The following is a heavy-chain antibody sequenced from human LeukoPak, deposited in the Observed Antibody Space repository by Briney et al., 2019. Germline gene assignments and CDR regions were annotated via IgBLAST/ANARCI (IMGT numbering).Heavy chain of an antibody. CDR1: GGSISSVDYY. Sequence: SETLSLTCTVSGGSISSVDYYWSWVRQPPGKGLEWIGYIYYSGSTYYNPSLKSRVTISVDTSKNQFSLKLSSVTAADTAVYYCARAGAAAGTLYYYYYMDVWGKGTTVTVSS. V-gene: IGHV4-30-4*08. CDR3: ARAGAAAGTLYYYYYMDV. D-gene: IGHD6-13*01. CDR2: IYYSGST. J-gene: IGHJ6*03.